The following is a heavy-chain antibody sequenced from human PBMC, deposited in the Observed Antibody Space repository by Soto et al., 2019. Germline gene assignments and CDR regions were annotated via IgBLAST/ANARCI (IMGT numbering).Heavy chain of an antibody. CDR3: ARTGDCSGGSCRAEYFQH. Sequence: GESLKISCAASGFTFSSYSMNWVRQAPGKGLEWVSSISSSSSYIYYADSVKGRFTISRDNAKNSLYLQMNSLRAEDTAVYYCARTGDCSGGSCRAEYFQHWGQGTLVTVSS. J-gene: IGHJ1*01. CDR1: GFTFSSYS. V-gene: IGHV3-21*01. CDR2: ISSSSSYI. D-gene: IGHD2-15*01.